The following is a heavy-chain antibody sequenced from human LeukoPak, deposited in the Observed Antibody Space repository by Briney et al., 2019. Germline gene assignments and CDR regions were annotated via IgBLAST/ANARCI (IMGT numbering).Heavy chain of an antibody. V-gene: IGHV3-23*01. D-gene: IGHD3-16*02. J-gene: IGHJ4*02. CDR1: GFTLSTYA. Sequence: GGSLRLSCAASGFTLSTYAMSWVRQTPGKGLEWVAATSSSDAGTYHADSMRGRFTVSRDNSKNTLYLQMNSLRAEDTAVYYCARVKAYNDYVWGSYRTSWVFDYWGQGTLVTVSS. CDR2: TSSSDAGT. CDR3: ARVKAYNDYVWGSYRTSWVFDY.